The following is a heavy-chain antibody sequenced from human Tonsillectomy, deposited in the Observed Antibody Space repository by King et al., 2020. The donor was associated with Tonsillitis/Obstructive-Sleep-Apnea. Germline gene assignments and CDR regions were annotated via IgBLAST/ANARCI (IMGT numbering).Heavy chain of an antibody. V-gene: IGHV4-59*01. CDR3: AREGAVTNAFDI. CDR1: GGSISSYY. Sequence: QLQESGPGLVKPSETLSLTCTVSGGSISSYYWSWIRQPPGKGLEFIGYIYYSGSTNYNPSLKSRVTISVDTSKNQFSLKLSSVTAADTAVYYCAREGAVTNAFDIWGQGTMVTVSS. J-gene: IGHJ3*02. D-gene: IGHD1-1*01. CDR2: IYYSGST.